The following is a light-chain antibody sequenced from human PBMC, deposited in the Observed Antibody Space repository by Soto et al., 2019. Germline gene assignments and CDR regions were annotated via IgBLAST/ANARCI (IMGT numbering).Light chain of an antibody. CDR1: SSNIGAGYD. CDR2: GNS. CDR3: QSYDSSLSAWV. V-gene: IGLV1-40*01. J-gene: IGLJ3*02. Sequence: QPVLTQAPSVSGAPGQRVTISCTESSSNIGAGYDVHWYQQLPGTAPKLLIYGNSNRPSGVPDRFSGSKSGTSASLAITGLQAEDEADYYCQSYDSSLSAWVFGGGTKLTVL.